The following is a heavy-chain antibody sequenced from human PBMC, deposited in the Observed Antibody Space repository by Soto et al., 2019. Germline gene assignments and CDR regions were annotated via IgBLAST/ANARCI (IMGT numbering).Heavy chain of an antibody. Sequence: QVQLRESGPGPVKPSGTLSLSCTVSGGSISSTNWWTWVRQSPGKGLEWIGEIYHTGSTTYNPSLRGRVTMSVDKSNNQFSLKLRYVTAAATAMYYCATLPPRIELAVLPIPTWGQGTLVTVSA. CDR3: ATLPPRIELAVLPIPT. CDR1: GGSISSTNW. CDR2: IYHTGST. J-gene: IGHJ5*02. D-gene: IGHD2-8*02. V-gene: IGHV4-4*02.